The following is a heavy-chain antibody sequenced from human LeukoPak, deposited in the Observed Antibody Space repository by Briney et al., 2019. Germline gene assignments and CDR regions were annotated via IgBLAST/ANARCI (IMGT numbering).Heavy chain of an antibody. CDR1: GGSISSSSYY. CDR3: ARDRKYYYHMDV. J-gene: IGHJ6*03. V-gene: IGHV4-39*07. D-gene: IGHD1-14*01. Sequence: SETLSLTCTVSGGSISSSSYYWGWIRQPPGKGLEWIGSFYYSGSTYYNPSLKSRVTISVDTSKNQFSLKLSSLTAADTAVYYCARDRKYYYHMDVWGKGTTVTVSS. CDR2: FYYSGST.